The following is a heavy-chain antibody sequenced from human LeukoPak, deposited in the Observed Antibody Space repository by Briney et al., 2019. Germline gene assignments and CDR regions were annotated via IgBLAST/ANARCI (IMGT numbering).Heavy chain of an antibody. CDR1: GFTFTNFA. Sequence: GGSLRLSCAGSGFTFTNFAMTWVRQAPGKGLEWVSSMGPSGDTYYADSVKGRFTISRDNSKNTLYLQMSSLRAEDTAVYYCAKEMVRGVIALDAFDIWGQGTMVTVSS. J-gene: IGHJ3*02. V-gene: IGHV3-23*01. CDR2: MGPSGDT. CDR3: AKEMVRGVIALDAFDI. D-gene: IGHD3-10*01.